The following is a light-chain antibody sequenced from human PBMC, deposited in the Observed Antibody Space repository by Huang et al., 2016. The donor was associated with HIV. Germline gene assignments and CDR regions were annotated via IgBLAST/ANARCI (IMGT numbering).Light chain of an antibody. CDR1: QSLLRSNGYTY. CDR3: MQGLQTPGVT. Sequence: IVMTQSPLSLPVTPGEPASISCRSSQSLLRSNGYTYLDWYLQRTGQSPQLLIYLGSNRASGVPDRFSGSASGTNFTLKVSRVEADDLGTYYCMQGLQTPGVTFGPGTKVDFK. CDR2: LGS. V-gene: IGKV2-28*01. J-gene: IGKJ3*01.